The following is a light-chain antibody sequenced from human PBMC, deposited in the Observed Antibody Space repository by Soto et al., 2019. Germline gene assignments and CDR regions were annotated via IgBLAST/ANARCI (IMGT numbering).Light chain of an antibody. Sequence: DIQMTQSPSSLSASVGDRVTITCQASQDISNHLNWYQQKPAKAPKLLIYDASSLETGVPSSFSVSGSGTDFTFTISSLRPEDIATYYCQQYDNLPTFTFGPGTKVDIK. CDR3: QQYDNLPTFT. CDR1: QDISNH. V-gene: IGKV1-33*01. CDR2: DAS. J-gene: IGKJ3*01.